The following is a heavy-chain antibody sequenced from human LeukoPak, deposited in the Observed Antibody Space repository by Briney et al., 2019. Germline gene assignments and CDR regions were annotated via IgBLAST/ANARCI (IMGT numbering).Heavy chain of an antibody. J-gene: IGHJ4*02. Sequence: QPGRSLSLSCAGSGFTLSSYAMHWVRQAPGKGLEWVAVISYDGSNKYYADSVKGRFTISRDNSKNTLYLQMNSLRAEDTAVYYCASQLRLDYLDEGTLVTVSS. CDR1: GFTLSSYA. CDR2: ISYDGSNK. CDR3: ASQLRLDY. D-gene: IGHD3-16*01. V-gene: IGHV3-30-3*01.